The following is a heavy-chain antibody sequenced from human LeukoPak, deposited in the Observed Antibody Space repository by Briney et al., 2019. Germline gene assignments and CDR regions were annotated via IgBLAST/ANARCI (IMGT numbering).Heavy chain of an antibody. V-gene: IGHV3-23*01. CDR2: ISDNDADT. CDR1: GFSFRSFT. J-gene: IGHJ3*01. Sequence: GGSLRLSCAASGFSFRSFTMRWVRQAPGKGLEWVSGISDNDADTHYADSVKGRFTISRDNSKNTVYLQMSSLRVEDTALYYCAKDFVRGTLTGAFDVWGRGAVVTVST. D-gene: IGHD3-10*01. CDR3: AKDFVRGTLTGAFDV.